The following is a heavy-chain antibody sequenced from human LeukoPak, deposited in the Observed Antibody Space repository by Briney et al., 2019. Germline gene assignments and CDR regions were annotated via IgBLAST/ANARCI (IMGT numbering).Heavy chain of an antibody. D-gene: IGHD4-11*01. V-gene: IGHV3-21*01. CDR2: ISGGSTYI. Sequence: GGSLRLSCAASGFTFSGYTMNWVRQAPGKGLEWVSSISGGSTYIYYAGSVKGRFTISRDNAKNSLHLQLGSLRAGDTAVYYCARENDYSNYVLDYWGQGALVTVSS. J-gene: IGHJ4*02. CDR3: ARENDYSNYVLDY. CDR1: GFTFSGYT.